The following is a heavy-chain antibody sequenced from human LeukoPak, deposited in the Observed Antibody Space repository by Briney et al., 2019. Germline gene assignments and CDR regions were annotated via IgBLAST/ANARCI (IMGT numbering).Heavy chain of an antibody. D-gene: IGHD6-19*01. CDR2: ISYDGSNK. J-gene: IGHJ4*02. V-gene: IGHV3-30*18. CDR1: GFTFSSYG. CDR3: AKDQSSGWPHYFDY. Sequence: PGGSLRLSCAASGFTFSSYGMHWVRQAPGKGLEWVAVISYDGSNKYYADSVKGRFTISRDNSKNTLYLQMNSLRAEDTAVYYCAKDQSSGWPHYFDYWGQGTLVTVSS.